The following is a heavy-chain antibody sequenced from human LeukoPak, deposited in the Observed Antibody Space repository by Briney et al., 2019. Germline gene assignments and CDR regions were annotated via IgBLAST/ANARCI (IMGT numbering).Heavy chain of an antibody. CDR3: ARHPGYDTVTSIDY. CDR1: GGSISSSRYY. CDR2: IYYSGTT. V-gene: IGHV4-39*01. J-gene: IGHJ4*02. Sequence: SETLSLTCTVSGGSISSSRYYWDWIRQPPGKGLEWIGTIYYSGTTYYNPSLKSRVTISVDTSKNQFSLKLSSVTAVDTAVYFCARHPGYDTVTSIDYWGQGTLVTVSS. D-gene: IGHD4-11*01.